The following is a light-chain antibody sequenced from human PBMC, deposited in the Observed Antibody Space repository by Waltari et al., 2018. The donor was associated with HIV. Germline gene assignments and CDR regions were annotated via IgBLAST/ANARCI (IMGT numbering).Light chain of an antibody. CDR2: AAS. CDR3: QQLNSYPRT. CDR1: QGIGTS. V-gene: IGKV1-9*01. Sequence: DVQLTQSPSFLSASVGDIVTITCRASQGIGTSLAWYQQKPGKAPNLLISAASTLQSGIPSRFSGGGSGTEFTLTISSLQPEDFATYYRQQLNSYPRTFGQGTKVDFK. J-gene: IGKJ1*01.